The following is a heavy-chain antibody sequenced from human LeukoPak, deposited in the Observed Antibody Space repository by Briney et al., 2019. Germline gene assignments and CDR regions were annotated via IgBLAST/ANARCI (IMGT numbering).Heavy chain of an antibody. J-gene: IGHJ5*02. CDR3: ARGASRSYWFDP. D-gene: IGHD3-16*02. CDR1: GYTFTGYY. CDR2: MNPNSGNT. Sequence: ASVKVSCKASGYTFTGYYMHWVRQATGQGLEWMGWMNPNSGNTGYAQKFQGRVTMTRNTSISTAYMELSSLRSEDTAVYYCARGASRSYWFDPWGQGTLVTVSS. V-gene: IGHV1-8*02.